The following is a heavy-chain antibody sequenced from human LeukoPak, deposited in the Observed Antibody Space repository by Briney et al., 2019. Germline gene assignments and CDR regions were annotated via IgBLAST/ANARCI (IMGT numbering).Heavy chain of an antibody. V-gene: IGHV4-61*01. CDR2: IYYSGST. D-gene: IGHD3-16*01. Sequence: PSETLSLTCTVSGGSVSSGSYYWSWIRQPPGKGLEWIGYIYYSGSTNYNPSLKSRVTMSVDTSKNQFSLKLSSVTAADTAVYYCARINYDYVWGSYGYFDYWGQGTLVTVSS. CDR1: GGSVSSGSYY. J-gene: IGHJ4*02. CDR3: ARINYDYVWGSYGYFDY.